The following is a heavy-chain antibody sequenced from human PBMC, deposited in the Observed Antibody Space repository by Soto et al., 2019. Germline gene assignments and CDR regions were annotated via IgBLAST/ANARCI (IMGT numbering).Heavy chain of an antibody. J-gene: IGHJ4*02. V-gene: IGHV1-3*01. CDR3: ASEIDATPATIRDY. CDR2: INADNGNT. D-gene: IGHD4-17*01. CDR1: GYTFSGSG. Sequence: QVQLVQSGAEVKKPGAAVKVSCKASGYTFSGSGMHWVRQAPGQGLEWMGWINADNGNTKYSQKFQGRVTITWHTSEITAYMELSSLRSEDTVIYNRASEIDATPATIRDYWGQGNLVTVSS.